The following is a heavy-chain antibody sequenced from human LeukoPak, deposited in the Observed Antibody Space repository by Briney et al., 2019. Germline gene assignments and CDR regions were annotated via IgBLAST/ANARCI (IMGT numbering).Heavy chain of an antibody. CDR3: ARWFCTSTSCYYDY. Sequence: PGRSLRLSCAASGFTFSSHAMHWVRQAPGKGLEWVALISYDGSNKHYADSVKGRFIISRDNSKNTLYLQMNSLRAEDTAVYYCARWFCTSTSCYYDYWGQGTLVTVSS. J-gene: IGHJ4*02. CDR1: GFTFSSHA. V-gene: IGHV3-30*14. D-gene: IGHD2-2*01. CDR2: ISYDGSNK.